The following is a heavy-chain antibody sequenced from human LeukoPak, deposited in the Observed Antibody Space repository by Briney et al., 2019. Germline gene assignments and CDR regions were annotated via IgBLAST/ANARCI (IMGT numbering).Heavy chain of an antibody. Sequence: GGSLRLSCAASGFTFSSYAMHWVRQAPGKGLEWVAVISYDGSNKYYADSVKGRFTISRDNSKNTLYLQMNSLRAEDTAVYYCAKDVRRGVAVAGPYNWFDPWGQGTLVTVSS. V-gene: IGHV3-30-3*01. D-gene: IGHD6-19*01. CDR3: AKDVRRGVAVAGPYNWFDP. CDR2: ISYDGSNK. CDR1: GFTFSSYA. J-gene: IGHJ5*02.